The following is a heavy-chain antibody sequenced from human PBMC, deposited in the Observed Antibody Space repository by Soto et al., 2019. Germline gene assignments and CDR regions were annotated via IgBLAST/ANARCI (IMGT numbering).Heavy chain of an antibody. CDR3: ARDMASLLGYCSSTSCSPNNRADFAFDI. J-gene: IGHJ3*02. V-gene: IGHV3-48*01. Sequence: GGSLRLSCAASGFTFSSYSMNWVRQAPGKGLEWVSYISSSSSTIYYADSVKGRFTISRDNAKNSLYLQMNSLRAKDTAVYYCARDMASLLGYCSSTSCSPNNRADFAFDIWGQGTMVTVSS. D-gene: IGHD2-2*01. CDR2: ISSSSSTI. CDR1: GFTFSSYS.